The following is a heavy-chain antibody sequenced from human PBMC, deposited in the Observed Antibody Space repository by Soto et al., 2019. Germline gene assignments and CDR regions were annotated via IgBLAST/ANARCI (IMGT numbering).Heavy chain of an antibody. CDR2: ISWNSGSI. CDR1: GFTFDDYA. J-gene: IGHJ5*02. Sequence: EVQLVESGGGLVQPSRSLRLSCAASGFTFDDYAMHWVRQAPGKGLEWVSGISWNSGSIGYADSVKGRFTISRDNAKNSLYLQMNSLRAEDTALYYCAKDIGVATPWGWFDPWGQGTLVTVSS. CDR3: AKDIGVATPWGWFDP. V-gene: IGHV3-9*01. D-gene: IGHD5-12*01.